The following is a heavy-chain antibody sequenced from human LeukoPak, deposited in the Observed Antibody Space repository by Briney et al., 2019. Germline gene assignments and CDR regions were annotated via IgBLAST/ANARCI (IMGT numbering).Heavy chain of an antibody. CDR1: GFSVSSNY. CDR2: IYSGGTT. J-gene: IGHJ5*02. Sequence: GGSLRLSCAASGFSVSSNYMSWVRQAPGKGLEWFSVIYSGGTTYYADSVKGRFIISRDNSKNTLYLQMNNLRAEDTAVYYCARSPWGITMIAEAWGQGTLVTVSS. CDR3: ARSPWGITMIAEA. D-gene: IGHD3-22*01. V-gene: IGHV3-53*01.